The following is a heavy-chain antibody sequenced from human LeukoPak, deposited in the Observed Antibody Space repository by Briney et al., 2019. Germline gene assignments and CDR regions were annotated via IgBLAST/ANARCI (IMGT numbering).Heavy chain of an antibody. CDR3: ARGGLYKFDY. D-gene: IGHD1-14*01. CDR2: VIGSGGNT. V-gene: IGHV3-23*01. CDR1: GFTFSGYA. J-gene: IGHJ4*02. Sequence: GGSLRLSCAASGFTFSGYAVSWVRQAPGKGLEWVSTVIGSGGNTYYADSVRGRFTISRDNSKNTLYLQINSLGADDTAVYYCARGGLYKFDYWGQGTLVTVPS.